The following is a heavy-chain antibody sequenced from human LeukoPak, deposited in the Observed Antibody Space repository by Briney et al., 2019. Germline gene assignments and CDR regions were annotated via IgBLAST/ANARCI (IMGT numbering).Heavy chain of an antibody. CDR3: ARPVAGTGYFDY. V-gene: IGHV1-69*06. Sequence: SVKVSCKASGGTFSSYAISWVRQAPGQGLERMGGIIPIFGTANYAQKFQGRVTITADKSTSTAYMELSSLRSEDTAVYYCARPVAGTGYFDYWGQGTLVTVSS. J-gene: IGHJ4*02. CDR2: IIPIFGTA. CDR1: GGTFSSYA. D-gene: IGHD6-19*01.